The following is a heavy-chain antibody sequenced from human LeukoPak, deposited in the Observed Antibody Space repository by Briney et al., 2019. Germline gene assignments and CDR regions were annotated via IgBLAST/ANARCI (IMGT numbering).Heavy chain of an antibody. CDR3: ARSAYYYDTSGTS. CDR1: GYSFTTYW. V-gene: IGHV5-10-1*01. CDR2: IDPSDSYT. J-gene: IGHJ4*02. Sequence: GESLKISCEASGYSFTTYWISWVRQMPGKGLEWMGRIDPSDSYTNYSPSFQGHVTFSVDKSINTAYLQWSSLKASDTAMYYCARSAYYYDTSGTSWGQGTLVIVSS. D-gene: IGHD3-22*01.